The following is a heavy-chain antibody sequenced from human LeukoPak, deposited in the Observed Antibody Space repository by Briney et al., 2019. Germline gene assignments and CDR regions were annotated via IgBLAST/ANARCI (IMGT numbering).Heavy chain of an antibody. CDR3: ARRYYDFWSGYYFYAFDI. CDR2: INHSGST. Sequence: SETLSLTCAVYGGSFSGYYWSWIRQPPGKGLEWIGEINHSGSTNYNPSLKSRATMSVDTSKNQFSLKLSSVTAADTAVYYCARRYYDFWSGYYFYAFDIWGQGTMVTVSS. J-gene: IGHJ3*02. V-gene: IGHV4-34*01. CDR1: GGSFSGYY. D-gene: IGHD3-3*01.